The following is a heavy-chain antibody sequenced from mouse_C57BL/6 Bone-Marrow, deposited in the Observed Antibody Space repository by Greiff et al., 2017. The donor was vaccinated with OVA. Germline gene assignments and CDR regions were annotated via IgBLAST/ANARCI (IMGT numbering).Heavy chain of an antibody. CDR3: AIITTVVATDYFDD. J-gene: IGHJ2*01. D-gene: IGHD1-1*01. V-gene: IGHV1-69*01. CDR1: GYTFTSYW. CDR2: IDPSDSYT. Sequence: VQLQQPGAELVMPGASVKLSCKASGYTFTSYWMHWVKQRPGQGLEWIGEIDPSDSYTNYNQKFKGKSTLTVDKSSSTAYMQLSSLTSEDSAVYYCAIITTVVATDYFDDWGQGTTLTVSS.